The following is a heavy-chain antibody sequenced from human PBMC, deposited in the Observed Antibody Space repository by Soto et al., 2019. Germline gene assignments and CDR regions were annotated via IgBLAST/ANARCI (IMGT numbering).Heavy chain of an antibody. J-gene: IGHJ4*02. Sequence: EVQLVQSGPEVKKPGESLRISCKGSGYSFNNYWISWVRQMPGKGLEWMGRIDPRESDAKYSPSFQGHVTISADKSISTAYLQWSSLTASDTAMYYCSRLNPGYSYGQLCGQGTLVTVSS. V-gene: IGHV5-10-1*01. CDR3: SRLNPGYSYGQL. D-gene: IGHD5-18*01. CDR2: IDPRESDA. CDR1: GYSFNNYW.